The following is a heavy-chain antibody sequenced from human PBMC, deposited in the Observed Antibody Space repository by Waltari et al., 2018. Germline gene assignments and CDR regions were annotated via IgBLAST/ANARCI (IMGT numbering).Heavy chain of an antibody. V-gene: IGHV1-69-2*01. CDR2: VEPEDGET. D-gene: IGHD1-26*01. CDR1: GYTSTDYY. CDR3: ATDRVGVAGRMDV. Sequence: EVQLVQSGAEVKKPGATVKISCKASGYTSTDYYIHWVQQAPGKALEWMGRVEPEDGETLYAEKFQGRVTITADTSTDTAYMGLSSLRSEDTAVYYCATDRVGVAGRMDVWGRGTTVTVSS. J-gene: IGHJ6*04.